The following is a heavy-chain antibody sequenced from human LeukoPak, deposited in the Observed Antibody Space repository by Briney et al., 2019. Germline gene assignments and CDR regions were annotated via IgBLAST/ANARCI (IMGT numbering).Heavy chain of an antibody. CDR3: ARDQGLTAPPPYGLDV. J-gene: IGHJ6*02. D-gene: IGHD5-18*01. Sequence: SVKVSCKTSGGTFTSSAITWVRQAPGQGLEWMGRIIPVLNITTYAQKFQGSVTITADTSTSTVYMELSSLRSEETAVYYCARDQGLTAPPPYGLDVWGQGTTVIVSS. CDR2: IIPVLNIT. V-gene: IGHV1-69*04. CDR1: GGTFTSSA.